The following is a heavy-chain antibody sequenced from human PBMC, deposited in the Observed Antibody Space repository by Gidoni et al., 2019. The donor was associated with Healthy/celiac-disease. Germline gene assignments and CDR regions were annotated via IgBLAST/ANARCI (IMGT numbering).Heavy chain of an antibody. CDR3: ARGSVDDYVWGSYRFLNDAFDI. Sequence: QLQLQLWGAGLLKPSETLSLTFAVSGGSFSGYYWSWIRQPPGKGLEWIGEINHSGSTNYNPSIKSRVTISVDTSKNQFSLKLSSVTAADTAVYYCARGSVDDYVWGSYRFLNDAFDIWGQGTMVTVSS. CDR1: GGSFSGYY. J-gene: IGHJ3*02. CDR2: INHSGST. V-gene: IGHV4-34*01. D-gene: IGHD3-16*02.